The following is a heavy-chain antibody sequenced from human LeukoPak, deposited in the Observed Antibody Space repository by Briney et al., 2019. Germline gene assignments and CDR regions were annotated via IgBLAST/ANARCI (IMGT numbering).Heavy chain of an antibody. J-gene: IGHJ4*02. CDR2: IIPIFGTA. CDR3: ARDRLSAAAGIDY. V-gene: IGHV1-69*13. D-gene: IGHD6-13*01. Sequence: ASVKVSCKASGGTFSSYAISWVRQAPGQGLEWMGGIIPIFGTANYAQKFQGRVTITADESTSTAYMELSSLRSEDTAVYYCARDRLSAAAGIDYWGQGTLSPSPQ. CDR1: GGTFSSYA.